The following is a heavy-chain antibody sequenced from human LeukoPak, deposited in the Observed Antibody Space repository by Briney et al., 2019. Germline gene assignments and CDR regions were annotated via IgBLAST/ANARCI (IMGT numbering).Heavy chain of an antibody. D-gene: IGHD1-20*01. J-gene: IGHJ4*02. CDR1: GFTFSSYA. CDR2: ISYDGSNK. CDR3: ARVDDNWNYFDY. Sequence: GGSLRLSCAASGFTFSSYAMHWVRQAPGKGLEWVAVISYDGSNKYYADSVKGRFTISRDNSKNTLYLQMNSLRAEDTAVYYCARVDDNWNYFDYWGQGTLVTVSS. V-gene: IGHV3-30*04.